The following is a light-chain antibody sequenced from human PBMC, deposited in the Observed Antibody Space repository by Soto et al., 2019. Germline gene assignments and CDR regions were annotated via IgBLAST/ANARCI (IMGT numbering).Light chain of an antibody. CDR2: AAS. CDR3: QQSYSTPPS. Sequence: DIQMTQSPSSLSASVGDRVTITCRASQSITNYLNWYQQRPGKAPKLLIYAASSLQSGVPSRFSGSGSGTDFTLTISRLQPEDFATYYCQQSYSTPPSFGQGTKLEIK. V-gene: IGKV1-39*01. CDR1: QSITNY. J-gene: IGKJ2*01.